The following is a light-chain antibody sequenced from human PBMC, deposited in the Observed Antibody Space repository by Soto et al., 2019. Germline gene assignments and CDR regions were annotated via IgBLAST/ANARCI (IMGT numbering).Light chain of an antibody. CDR2: WAS. Sequence: DIVMTQSPDSLAVSLGERATINCKSSQSVLYSSDNKNYLAWYQQKPGQPPNLLIYWASTRQSGVPDRFSGSGSGTDFTLTITSLQAADVAVYYCQQYYSAPHTFGPGTKVDI. CDR3: QQYYSAPHT. CDR1: QSVLYSSDNKNY. J-gene: IGKJ3*01. V-gene: IGKV4-1*01.